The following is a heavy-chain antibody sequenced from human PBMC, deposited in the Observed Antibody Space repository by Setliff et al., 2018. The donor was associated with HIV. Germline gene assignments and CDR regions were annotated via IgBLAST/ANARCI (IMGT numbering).Heavy chain of an antibody. CDR1: GYTXXXXX. CDR3: ARGPTRSGAVYDSDGYYLRFFDY. CDR2: XSVYNGNT. D-gene: IGHD3-22*01. V-gene: IGHV1-18*01. Sequence: ASXKVXXXASGYTXXXXXVRXVRQAPGKXLXXMGXXSVYNGNTNHAXXLQGRVTMTTDTSTSXXXMELSSLRSEDTAVYYCARGPTRSGAVYDSDGYYLRFFDYWGQGALVTVSS. J-gene: IGHJ4*02.